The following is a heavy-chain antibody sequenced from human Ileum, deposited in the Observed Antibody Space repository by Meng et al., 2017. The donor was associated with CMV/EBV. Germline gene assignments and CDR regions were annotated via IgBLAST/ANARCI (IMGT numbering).Heavy chain of an antibody. D-gene: IGHD3-16*01. CDR3: ARDTYGGLDY. Sequence: LVGAASGFTFSSYWMHRVRQAPGKGLVWASRINSDGNSTSYADSVKGRFTISRDNAKNTLYLQMNSLRAEDTAVYYCARDTYGGLDYWGQGTLVTVSS. CDR2: INSDGNST. CDR1: GFTFSSYW. J-gene: IGHJ4*02. V-gene: IGHV3-74*01.